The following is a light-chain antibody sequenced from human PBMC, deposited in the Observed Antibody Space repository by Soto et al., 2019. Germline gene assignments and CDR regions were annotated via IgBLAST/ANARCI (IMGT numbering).Light chain of an antibody. CDR1: SSNIGAGYD. V-gene: IGLV1-40*01. CDR3: QSYDSSLSGHYV. Sequence: QAVVTQPPSVSGAPGQRVTISCTGSSSNIGAGYDVPWYQQLPGTAPKLLIYGNSNRPSGVPDRFSGSKSGTSASLAITGLQAEDEADYYCQSYDSSLSGHYVFGTGTKVTVL. CDR2: GNS. J-gene: IGLJ1*01.